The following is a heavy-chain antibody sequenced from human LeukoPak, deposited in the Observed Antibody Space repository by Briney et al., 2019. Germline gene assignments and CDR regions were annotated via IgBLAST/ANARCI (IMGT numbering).Heavy chain of an antibody. D-gene: IGHD3-22*01. CDR1: GGSISSYY. CDR2: IYYSGST. CDR3: ASVSMIRVFDY. V-gene: IGHV4-59*01. J-gene: IGHJ4*02. Sequence: SETLSLTSTVSGGSISSYYWSWLRQPPGKGLEWIGYIYYSGSTNYNPSLRSRVTILVDTSKNQFSLKLSSVTAADTAVYYCASVSMIRVFDYWGQGTLVTVSS.